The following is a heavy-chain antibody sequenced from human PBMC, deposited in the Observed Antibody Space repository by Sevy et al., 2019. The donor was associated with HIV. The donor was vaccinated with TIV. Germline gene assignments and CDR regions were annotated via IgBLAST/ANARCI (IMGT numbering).Heavy chain of an antibody. Sequence: GGSLRLSCAASGFTFRSHAMHWVRQAPGKGLEWVAVISFNGNTQYDAHSVKGRFTISRDNSKNTLFLQMNSLRSEDTAMYYCAREAGYSTNWAPGNYWGQGTLVTVSS. CDR1: GFTFRSHA. CDR3: AREAGYSTNWAPGNY. J-gene: IGHJ4*02. V-gene: IGHV3-30-3*01. D-gene: IGHD2-8*01. CDR2: ISFNGNTQ.